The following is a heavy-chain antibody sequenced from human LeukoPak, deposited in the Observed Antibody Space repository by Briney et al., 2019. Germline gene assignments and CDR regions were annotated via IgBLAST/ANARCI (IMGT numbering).Heavy chain of an antibody. J-gene: IGHJ4*02. D-gene: IGHD3-22*01. CDR3: ARDGSMDYDSSGYLTD. CDR1: GFTFSSYA. Sequence: GGSLRLSCAASGFTFSSYAMHWVRQAPGKGLKWVAVISYDGSNKYYADSVKGRFTISRDNSKNTLYLQMNSLRAEDTAVYYCARDGSMDYDSSGYLTDWGQGTLVTVS. CDR2: ISYDGSNK. V-gene: IGHV3-30*04.